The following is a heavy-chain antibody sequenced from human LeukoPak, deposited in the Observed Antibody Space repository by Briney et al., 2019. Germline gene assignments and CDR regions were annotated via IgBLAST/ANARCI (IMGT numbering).Heavy chain of an antibody. CDR2: ISDNGGST. CDR3: AKDRYSSSHDACDI. CDR1: GFTFRSYA. J-gene: IGHJ3*02. D-gene: IGHD6-19*01. V-gene: IGHV3-23*01. Sequence: PGGSLRLSCAASGFTFRSYAMSWVRQAPGKGLEWVSAISDNGGSTYYADSVKGRFTISRDNSKNTLYLRMNSLRVEDTAVYYCAKDRYSSSHDACDIWGQGTMVTVSS.